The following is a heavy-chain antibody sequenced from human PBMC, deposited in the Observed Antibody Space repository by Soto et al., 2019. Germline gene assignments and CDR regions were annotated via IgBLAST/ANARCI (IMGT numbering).Heavy chain of an antibody. CDR2: IYYSGST. V-gene: IGHV4-59*01. CDR3: ARDFKWELPNHNPRFDY. J-gene: IGHJ4*02. Sequence: PXGTLCLTGTVFGGSFTSSEWGWIRQPPGKGLEWIGYIYYSGSTNYNPSLQGRVTMTTDTSTSTAYMELSRLRADDTAVYYCARDFKWELPNHNPRFDYRGQGTLVTVSS. CDR1: GGSFTSSE. D-gene: IGHD1-26*01.